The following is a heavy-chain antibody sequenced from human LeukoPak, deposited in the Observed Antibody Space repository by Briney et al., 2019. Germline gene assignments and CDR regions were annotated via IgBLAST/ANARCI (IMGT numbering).Heavy chain of an antibody. CDR1: GFTFSTYH. CDR2: IVRDGSDK. Sequence: GGSLRLSCTASGFTFSTYHMHWVRQSPGRGLEWVAFIVRDGSDKIYGDTVKGRFTISRDNSEGSLYLQMNSLRADDTAVYYCAKDGSWSCTDWGQGTLVRVSS. D-gene: IGHD2-8*02. V-gene: IGHV3-30*02. CDR3: AKDGSWSCTD. J-gene: IGHJ4*02.